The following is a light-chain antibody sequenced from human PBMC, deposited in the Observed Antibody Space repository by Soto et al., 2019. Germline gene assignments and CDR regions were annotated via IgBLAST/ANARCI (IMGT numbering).Light chain of an antibody. V-gene: IGLV2-8*01. CDR1: SSDVGGYAY. Sequence: QSALTQPASVSGSPGQSITISCTGTSSDVGGYAYVSWYQQHPTSAPKLMIYEVSKRPSGVPDRFSGSKSGNTASLTVSGLQAEDEADYYCSSYAGSNNFGVFGGGTKLTVL. J-gene: IGLJ3*02. CDR3: SSYAGSNNFGV. CDR2: EVS.